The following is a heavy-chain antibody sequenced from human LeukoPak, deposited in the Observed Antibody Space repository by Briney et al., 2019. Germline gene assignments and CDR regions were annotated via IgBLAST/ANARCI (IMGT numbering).Heavy chain of an antibody. CDR3: ARHTSGYSSGWYVLDY. CDR1: GYSFTSYW. J-gene: IGHJ4*02. CDR2: IYPGDSDT. D-gene: IGHD6-19*01. Sequence: GESLKISCKGSGYSFTSYWIGWVRQMPGKGLEWMGIIYPGDSDTRYSPSFQGQVTTSADKSISTAYLQWSSLKASDTAMYYCARHTSGYSSGWYVLDYWGQGTLVTVSS. V-gene: IGHV5-51*01.